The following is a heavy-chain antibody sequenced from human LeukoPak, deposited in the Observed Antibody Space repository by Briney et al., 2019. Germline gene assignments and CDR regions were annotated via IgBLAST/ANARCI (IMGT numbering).Heavy chain of an antibody. D-gene: IGHD2-2*01. Sequence: SETLSLTCTVSGGSISSSSYYWGWIRQPPGKGLEWIGSIYYSGSTYYNPSLKSRVTISVDTSKNQFSLKLSSVTAADTAVYYCAGRVGSYCSSTSCYYAFDIWGQGTMVTVSS. J-gene: IGHJ3*02. CDR2: IYYSGST. CDR1: GGSISSSSYY. CDR3: AGRVGSYCSSTSCYYAFDI. V-gene: IGHV4-39*07.